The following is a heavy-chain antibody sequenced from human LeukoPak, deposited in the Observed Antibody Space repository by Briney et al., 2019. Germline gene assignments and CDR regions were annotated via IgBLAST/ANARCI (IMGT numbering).Heavy chain of an antibody. J-gene: IGHJ4*02. CDR1: GFTFDDYA. V-gene: IGHV3-43D*03. CDR3: AKAAIRYTSRWNNFDY. D-gene: IGHD6-13*01. Sequence: GGSLRLSCAASGFTFDDYAMHWVRQAPGKGLEWVSLISWDGGSTYYADSVKGRFTTSRDNSKNSLYLQMNSLRAEDSAFYYCAKAAIRYTSRWNNFDYWGQGTLVTVSS. CDR2: ISWDGGST.